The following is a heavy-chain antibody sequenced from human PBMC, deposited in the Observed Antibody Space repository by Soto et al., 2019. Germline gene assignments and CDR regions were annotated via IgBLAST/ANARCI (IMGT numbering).Heavy chain of an antibody. CDR3: ARRITGDYYYYGMDV. Sequence: PGEFLKISCKGAGYSFTSYWISWVRQMPGKGLEWMGRIDPSDSYTNYSPSFQGHVTISADKSISTAYLQWSSLKASDTAMYYCARRITGDYYYYGMDVWGQGTTVTVSS. V-gene: IGHV5-10-1*01. CDR2: IDPSDSYT. J-gene: IGHJ6*02. D-gene: IGHD3-10*01. CDR1: GYSFTSYW.